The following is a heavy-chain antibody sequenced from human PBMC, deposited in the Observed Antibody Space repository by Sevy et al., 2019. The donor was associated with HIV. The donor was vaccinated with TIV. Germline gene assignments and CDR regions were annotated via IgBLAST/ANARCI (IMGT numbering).Heavy chain of an antibody. CDR1: GGSISSGDYH. J-gene: IGHJ4*02. V-gene: IGHV4-30-4*01. Sequence: SETLSLTCTVSGGSISSGDYHWSWIRQPTGKRLEWIGYIYYSGITYYNPSLKGRVTMSVDTSKNQFSLRLSSVTAADTAVYYCARTKYCSGGSCYFYFDYWGQGTLVTVSS. CDR3: ARTKYCSGGSCYFYFDY. CDR2: IYYSGIT. D-gene: IGHD2-15*01.